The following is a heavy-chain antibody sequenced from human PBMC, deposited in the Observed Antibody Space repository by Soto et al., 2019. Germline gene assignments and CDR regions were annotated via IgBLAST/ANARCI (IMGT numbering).Heavy chain of an antibody. CDR3: SHIVPFDYRGYNFGF. CDR2: IYWDEDK. Sequence: QITLKESGPTLVKPTQTLTLTCTFSGFSLSTHTVGVAWIRQPPGKALEWLALIYWDEDKRYSPTLKSRFTITQDTSKNQVVLTMPNMDPVDTATCYCSHIVPFDYRGYNFGFWGQGILVTVSS. D-gene: IGHD3-9*01. CDR1: GFSLSTHTVG. J-gene: IGHJ4*02. V-gene: IGHV2-5*02.